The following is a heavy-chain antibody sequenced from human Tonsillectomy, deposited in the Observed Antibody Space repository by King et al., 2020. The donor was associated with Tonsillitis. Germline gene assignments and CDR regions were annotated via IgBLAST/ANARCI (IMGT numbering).Heavy chain of an antibody. V-gene: IGHV3-30*18. Sequence: VQLVESGGGVVRPGKSLRLSCTASGFSFKTYGMHWVRQAPGKGLEWVAVISHDGSQVFYADSVKGRFTISRDNSDNTLHLQLNSVRPDDTAFYYFEKADYCTGGSCLALDYWGQGTLVTVSS. CDR2: ISHDGSQV. J-gene: IGHJ4*02. CDR1: GFSFKTYG. CDR3: EKADYCTGGSCLALDY. D-gene: IGHD2-15*01.